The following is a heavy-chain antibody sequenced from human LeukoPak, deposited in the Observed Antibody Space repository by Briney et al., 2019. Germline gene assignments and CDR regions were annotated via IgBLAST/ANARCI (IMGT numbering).Heavy chain of an antibody. CDR3: ARDRVDDVLSDAFDI. Sequence: GGSLRLSCAASGFTFSSFAMSWVRQAPGKGLEWVSSISSSSSYIYYADSVKGRFTISRDNAKNSLYLQMNSLRAEDTAVYYCARDRVDDVLSDAFDIWGQGTMVTVSS. CDR1: GFTFSSFA. D-gene: IGHD2-2*01. V-gene: IGHV3-21*01. CDR2: ISSSSSYI. J-gene: IGHJ3*02.